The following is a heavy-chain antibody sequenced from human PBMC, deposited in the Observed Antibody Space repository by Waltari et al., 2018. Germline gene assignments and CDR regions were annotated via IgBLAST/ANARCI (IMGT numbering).Heavy chain of an antibody. J-gene: IGHJ5*02. CDR1: GGSIRGFY. CDR2: IYYTGST. Sequence: QVQLQESGPSLLTPSETLSLTCTVSGGSIRGFYWSWVRQPPGKGLDWIGYIYYTGSTNFNPSLKSRVTMSVDTSKNQFSLKLSSVTAADTAFYYCARGGGGDWEWFDPWGQGTLVTVSS. CDR3: ARGGGGDWEWFDP. D-gene: IGHD2-21*02. V-gene: IGHV4-59*01.